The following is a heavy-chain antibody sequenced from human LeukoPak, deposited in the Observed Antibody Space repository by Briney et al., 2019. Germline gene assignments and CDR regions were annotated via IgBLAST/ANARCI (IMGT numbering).Heavy chain of an antibody. CDR3: ARGWLIAAADSFDY. D-gene: IGHD6-13*01. CDR2: INHSGST. V-gene: IGHV4-34*01. Sequence: PSETLSLTCAVYGGSFSGYYWSWIRQPPGKGLEWIGEINHSGSTNYNPSLKSRVTISVDTSKNQFSLKLSSVTAADTAVYYCARGWLIAAADSFDYWGQGTLVTVSS. CDR1: GGSFSGYY. J-gene: IGHJ4*02.